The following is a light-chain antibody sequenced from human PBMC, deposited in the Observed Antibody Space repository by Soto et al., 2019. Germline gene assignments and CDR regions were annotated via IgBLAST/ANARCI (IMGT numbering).Light chain of an antibody. CDR2: DAS. J-gene: IGKJ4*01. CDR1: QSVSTF. Sequence: EIVLTQFPATLSLSPGERATLSCRASQSVSTFLAWYQQKPGQAPRLVVYDASKRATGIPARFSGSGSGTDFTLTISSLEPEEFAVYYGQQRSSWRVTFGGGTKVEIK. V-gene: IGKV3-11*01. CDR3: QQRSSWRVT.